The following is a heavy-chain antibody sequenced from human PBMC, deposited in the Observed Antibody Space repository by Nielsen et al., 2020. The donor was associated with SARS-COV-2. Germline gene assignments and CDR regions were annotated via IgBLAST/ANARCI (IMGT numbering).Heavy chain of an antibody. CDR1: GYIFTSYG. D-gene: IGHD6-6*01. V-gene: IGHV1-18*04. CDR2: INAYNGNT. Sequence: ASFQDSCKASGYIFTSYGFSCVRQAPGQGLEWMGWINAYNGNTNYAQKLQGRVIMTTDTSTNTTYMGLRSLGSDDSAVYYCARSEYSRSCVMDVWGQGTTVTVSS. J-gene: IGHJ6*02. CDR3: ARSEYSRSCVMDV.